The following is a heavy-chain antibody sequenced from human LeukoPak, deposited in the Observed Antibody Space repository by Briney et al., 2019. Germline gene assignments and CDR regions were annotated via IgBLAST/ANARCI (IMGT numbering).Heavy chain of an antibody. J-gene: IGHJ4*02. CDR2: IYHTGST. CDR1: GGSIRSFF. Sequence: SETLSLTCTVSGGSIRSFFWSWLRQPPGKPLEWLGHIYHTGSTNYNPSLKSRVTISVDTSKNQFSLKLSSVTAADTAVYYCARAAYYDFWSGSGGFDYWGQGTLVTVSS. V-gene: IGHV4-59*01. CDR3: ARAAYYDFWSGSGGFDY. D-gene: IGHD3-3*01.